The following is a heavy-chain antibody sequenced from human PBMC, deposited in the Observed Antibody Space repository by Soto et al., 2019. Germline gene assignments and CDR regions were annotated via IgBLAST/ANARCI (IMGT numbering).Heavy chain of an antibody. CDR3: TRDWDYCSSTSCHPPDI. D-gene: IGHD2-2*01. CDR1: GFTFGDYA. Sequence: GGSLRLSCTASGFTFGDYAMSWVRQAPGKGLEWVGFIRSKAYGGTTEYAASVKGRFTISRDDSKSIAYLQMNSLKTEDTAVYYCTRDWDYCSSTSCHPPDIWGQGTMVTVSS. CDR2: IRSKAYGGTT. V-gene: IGHV3-49*04. J-gene: IGHJ3*02.